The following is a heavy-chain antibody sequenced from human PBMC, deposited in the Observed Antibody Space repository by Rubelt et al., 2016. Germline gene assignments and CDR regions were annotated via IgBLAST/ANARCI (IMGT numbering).Heavy chain of an antibody. CDR2: IYYSGST. CDR1: GGYY. CDR3: ARHERYYDRSGYYYVGDAFDI. Sequence: GGYYWSWIRQPPGKGLEWIGYIYYSGSTYYNPSLKSRVTISVDTSKNQFSLKLSSVTAADTAVYYCARHERYYDRSGYYYVGDAFDIWGQGTMVTVSS. J-gene: IGHJ3*02. V-gene: IGHV4-30-4*08. D-gene: IGHD3-22*01.